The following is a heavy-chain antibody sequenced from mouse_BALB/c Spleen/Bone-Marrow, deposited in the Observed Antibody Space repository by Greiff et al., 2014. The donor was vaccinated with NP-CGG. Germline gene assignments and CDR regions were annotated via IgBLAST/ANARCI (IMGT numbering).Heavy chain of an antibody. CDR3: ARGNRYDGAWFAY. CDR2: ISTYSGNT. D-gene: IGHD2-14*01. Sequence: VKLQESGPELARPGVSVKISCKGSGYTFTDYAMHWVKQSHAKSLEWIGVISTYSGNTNYNQKFKGKATMTVDKSSSTAYMELARLTSEDSAIYYCARGNRYDGAWFAYWGQGTLVTVSA. CDR1: GYTFTDYA. J-gene: IGHJ3*01. V-gene: IGHV1-67*01.